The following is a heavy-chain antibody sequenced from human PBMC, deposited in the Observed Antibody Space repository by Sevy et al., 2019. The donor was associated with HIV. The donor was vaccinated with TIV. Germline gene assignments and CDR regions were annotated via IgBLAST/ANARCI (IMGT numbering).Heavy chain of an antibody. CDR1: GFTFSSYD. V-gene: IGHV3-30*18. J-gene: IGHJ3*02. CDR3: AKGSITIFGVVPREDAFDI. Sequence: GGSLRLSCAASGFTFSSYDMHWVRQAPGKGLEWVAVISYDGSNKYYADSVKGRFTISRDNSKNTLYLQMNSLRAEDTAVYYCAKGSITIFGVVPREDAFDIWGQGTMVTVSS. D-gene: IGHD3-3*01. CDR2: ISYDGSNK.